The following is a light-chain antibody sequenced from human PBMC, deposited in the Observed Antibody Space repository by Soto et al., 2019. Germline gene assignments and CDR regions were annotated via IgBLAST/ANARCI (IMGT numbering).Light chain of an antibody. CDR1: SSDVGGYNY. CDR2: DVS. Sequence: QSALTQPASVSGSPGQSITISCTGTSSDVGGYNYVSWYQQHPDKAPKLMIYDVSNRPSGVSTRFSGSESGNTASLTISGLQAEDEADYYCSSYTSSSTVVFGGGTKVTVL. CDR3: SSYTSSSTVV. V-gene: IGLV2-14*01. J-gene: IGLJ2*01.